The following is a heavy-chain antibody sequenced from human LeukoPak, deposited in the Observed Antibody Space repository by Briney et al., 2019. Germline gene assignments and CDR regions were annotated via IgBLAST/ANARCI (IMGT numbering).Heavy chain of an antibody. CDR3: ARHQHSGRQHYYGMDV. Sequence: SETLSLTCTVSGGSIGIYYWSWIRQPPGKGLEWIGYIYYTGSTNYNPSLKSRVTMSDTSKNQFSLNLSSVTAADTAVYYCARHQHSGRQHYYGMDVWGQGTTVTVSS. D-gene: IGHD1-26*01. J-gene: IGHJ6*02. V-gene: IGHV4-59*08. CDR2: IYYTGST. CDR1: GGSIGIYY.